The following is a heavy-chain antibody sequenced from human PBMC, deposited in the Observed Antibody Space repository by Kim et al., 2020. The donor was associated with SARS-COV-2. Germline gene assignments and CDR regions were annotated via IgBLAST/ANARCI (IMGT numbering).Heavy chain of an antibody. CDR2: INPSGGST. D-gene: IGHD1-26*01. CDR1: GYTFTSYY. J-gene: IGHJ3*02. CDR3: ARTVQEWESRGAFDI. Sequence: ASVKVSCKASGYTFTSYYMHWVRQAPGQGLEWMGIINPSGGSTSYAQKFQGRVTMTRDTSTSTVYMELSSLRSEDTAVYYCARTVQEWESRGAFDIWGQGTMVTVSS. V-gene: IGHV1-46*01.